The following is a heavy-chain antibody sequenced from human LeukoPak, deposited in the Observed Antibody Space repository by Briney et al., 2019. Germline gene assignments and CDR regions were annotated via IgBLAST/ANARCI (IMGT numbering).Heavy chain of an antibody. J-gene: IGHJ4*02. CDR2: IYYSGST. CDR1: GGSISSSSYY. CDR3: ARQVAYDSSGYVY. V-gene: IGHV4-39*01. Sequence: SETLSLTCTVSGGSISSSSYYWGWIRQPPGKGLEWIGSIYYSGSTYYNPSLKSRVTISVDTSKNQFSLKLSSVTAADTAVYYCARQVAYDSSGYVYCGQGTLVTVSS. D-gene: IGHD3-22*01.